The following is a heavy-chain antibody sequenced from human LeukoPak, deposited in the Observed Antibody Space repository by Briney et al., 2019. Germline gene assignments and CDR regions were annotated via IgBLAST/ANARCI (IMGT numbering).Heavy chain of an antibody. Sequence: GGSLRLSCAASGFTFSSYSMNWVRQAPGKGLEWVSSISSSSSYTYYADSVKGRFTISRDNAKNSLYLQMNSLRAEDTAVYYCARDVWDVGYYWGQGTLVTVSS. D-gene: IGHD1-26*01. CDR2: ISSSSSYT. V-gene: IGHV3-21*01. CDR1: GFTFSSYS. CDR3: ARDVWDVGYY. J-gene: IGHJ4*02.